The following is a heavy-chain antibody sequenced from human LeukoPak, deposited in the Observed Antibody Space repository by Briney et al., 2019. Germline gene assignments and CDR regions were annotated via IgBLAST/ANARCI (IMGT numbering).Heavy chain of an antibody. J-gene: IGHJ4*02. V-gene: IGHV1-2*02. Sequence: ASVKVSCKASGHTFTDYHINWVRQAPGQGLEWMGWINPNSGGTNYAEKFHGRVTMTRDTSITTAYMELSGLRSADTAVYYCARFRHVAVAGTPHFDFWGQGTLVTVSS. D-gene: IGHD6-19*01. CDR3: ARFRHVAVAGTPHFDF. CDR1: GHTFTDYH. CDR2: INPNSGGT.